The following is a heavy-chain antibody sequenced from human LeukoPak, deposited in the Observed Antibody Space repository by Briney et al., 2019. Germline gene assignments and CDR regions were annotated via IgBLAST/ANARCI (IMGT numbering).Heavy chain of an antibody. V-gene: IGHV4-61*08. CDR3: ARETYGGNSGWFDP. J-gene: IGHJ5*02. CDR1: GGSISSGGYY. CDR2: IYYSGST. D-gene: IGHD4-23*01. Sequence: PSETLSLTCTVSGGSISSGGYYWSWIRQHPGKGLEWIGYIYYSGSTNYNPSLKSRVTISVDTSKNQFSLKLSSVTAADTAVYYCARETYGGNSGWFDPWGQGTLVTVSS.